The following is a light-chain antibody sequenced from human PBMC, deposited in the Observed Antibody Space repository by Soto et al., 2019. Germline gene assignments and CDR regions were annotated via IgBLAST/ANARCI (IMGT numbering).Light chain of an antibody. CDR3: SSFAGSNNFPYV. CDR2: DVN. CDR1: SSDVANYKY. J-gene: IGLJ1*01. V-gene: IGLV2-11*01. Sequence: QSALTQPRSVSGSPGQSVTISCTRTSSDVANYKYVSWYQQHPGKAPKLMIYDVNKRPSGVPDRFSGSKSGNTASLTVSGLQAEDEADYYCSSFAGSNNFPYVFGTGTKVTVL.